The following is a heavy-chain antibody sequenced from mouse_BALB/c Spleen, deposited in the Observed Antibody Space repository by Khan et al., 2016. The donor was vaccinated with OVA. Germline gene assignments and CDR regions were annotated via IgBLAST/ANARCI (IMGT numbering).Heavy chain of an antibody. Sequence: QVQLQQPGAGLVRPGASVKLSCKASGYTFTSYWINWVKQRPGQGLEWVGDIYPSDSYTNYNQKFKDKATLTIDKSSSTAYMQLSSPTSEDSAVNYRTREVRLHYYAMDYWGQGTSVPVSS. CDR3: TREVRLHYYAMDY. CDR2: IYPSDSYT. J-gene: IGHJ4*01. CDR1: GYTFTSYW. V-gene: IGHV1-69*02. D-gene: IGHD2-14*01.